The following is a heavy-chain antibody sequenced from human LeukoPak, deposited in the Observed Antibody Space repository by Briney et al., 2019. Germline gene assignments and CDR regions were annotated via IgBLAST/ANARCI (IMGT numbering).Heavy chain of an antibody. CDR2: ISAYNGNT. V-gene: IGHV1-18*01. J-gene: IGHJ6*02. Sequence: ASVNVSCKASGYTFTSYGISWVRQAPGQGLEWMGWISAYNGNTNYAQKLQGRVTMTTDTSTSTAYMELRSLRSGDTAVYYCARGYSSEGYGMDVWGQGTTVTVSS. D-gene: IGHD6-19*01. CDR1: GYTFTSYG. CDR3: ARGYSSEGYGMDV.